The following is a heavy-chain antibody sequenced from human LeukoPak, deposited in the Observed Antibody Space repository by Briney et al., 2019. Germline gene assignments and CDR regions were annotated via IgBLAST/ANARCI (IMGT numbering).Heavy chain of an antibody. V-gene: IGHV3-49*04. D-gene: IGHD3-16*01. J-gene: IGHJ4*02. CDR1: VFIYGDYA. Sequence: GRSVRLSRISSVFIYGDYAISWVRQAPAKGLEGVGFIRSKCCGGTTEYAASVKGRFTISRDDSRRIVYLQMNSLKTEDTAVYYCTREGRGSDAFDYWGQGTLVTVSS. CDR2: IRSKCCGGTT. CDR3: TREGRGSDAFDY.